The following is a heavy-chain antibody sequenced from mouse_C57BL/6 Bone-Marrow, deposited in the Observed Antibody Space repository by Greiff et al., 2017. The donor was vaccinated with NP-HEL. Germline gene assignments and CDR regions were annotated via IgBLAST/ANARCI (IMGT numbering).Heavy chain of an antibody. CDR1: GFSLTSYA. J-gene: IGHJ4*01. Sequence: VMLVESGPGLVAPSQSLSITCTVSGFSLTSYAISWVRHPPGKGLEWLGVIWTGGGTNYNLALKSRLSISKDNSKSQIFLKMNSLHTDDTARYYCARKLYYSYAMDYWGQGTSVTVSS. D-gene: IGHD2-1*01. CDR2: IWTGGGT. V-gene: IGHV2-9-1*01. CDR3: ARKLYYSYAMDY.